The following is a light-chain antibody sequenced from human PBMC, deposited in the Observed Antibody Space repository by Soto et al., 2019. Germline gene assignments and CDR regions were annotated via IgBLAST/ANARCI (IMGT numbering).Light chain of an antibody. CDR2: DVS. J-gene: IGLJ1*01. V-gene: IGLV2-14*03. Sequence: QSALTQPASVSGSPGQWITISCTGTSSDIGTYNYVSWYQQHPGKAPKLIIFDVSNRPSGVSNRFSGSKSGNTASLTISGLQAEDEADYYCNSYTSDSTVIYVFGSGTKVTVL. CDR3: NSYTSDSTVIYV. CDR1: SSDIGTYNY.